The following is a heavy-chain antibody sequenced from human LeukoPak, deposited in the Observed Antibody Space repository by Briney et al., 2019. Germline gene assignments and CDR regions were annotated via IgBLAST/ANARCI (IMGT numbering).Heavy chain of an antibody. Sequence: PSETLSLTCTVSGGSISNYYWSWIRQPPGKGLEWIGFIYYSGSTNYNPSFKSRVTMSVDTSKNQFSLKLSSVTAADTATYYCARRIGTSGYRDAFDIWGQGTMVTVSS. CDR1: GGSISNYY. D-gene: IGHD3-22*01. CDR2: IYYSGST. V-gene: IGHV4-59*08. J-gene: IGHJ3*02. CDR3: ARRIGTSGYRDAFDI.